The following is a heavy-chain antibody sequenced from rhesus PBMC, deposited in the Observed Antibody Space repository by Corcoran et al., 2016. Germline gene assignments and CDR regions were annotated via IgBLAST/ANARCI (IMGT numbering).Heavy chain of an antibody. J-gene: IGHJ4*01. CDR1: GFPLSSCG. Sequence: EVQLVESGGGLVQPGGSLRLSCAASGFPLSSCGMNWVRQTPGKGLEWISAINSGGGSTYYADSVKGRFTISRDNSKNTLSLQMNSLRAEDTAVYYCALGIRGYWGQGVLVTVSS. V-gene: IGHV3S42*01. CDR3: ALGIRGY. D-gene: IGHD5-42*01. CDR2: INSGGGST.